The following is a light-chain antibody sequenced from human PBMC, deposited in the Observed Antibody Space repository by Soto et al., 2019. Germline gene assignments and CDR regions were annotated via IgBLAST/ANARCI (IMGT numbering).Light chain of an antibody. CDR2: KAS. V-gene: IGKV1-5*03. J-gene: IGKJ1*01. CDR1: QSISSW. CDR3: QQYNSYRRT. Sequence: DIQMTQSPSTLSASVGDRVTITCRASQSISSWLAWYQQKPGKAPKLLIYKASSLESGVPSRFSGSGSGTECTLTISSLQPDDFATYYCQQYNSYRRTFGQGTKVEI.